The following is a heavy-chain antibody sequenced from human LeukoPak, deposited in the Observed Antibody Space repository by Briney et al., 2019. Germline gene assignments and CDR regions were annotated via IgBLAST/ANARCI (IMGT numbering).Heavy chain of an antibody. D-gene: IGHD4-17*01. CDR3: ARDRAVNYGDPEDAFDI. Sequence: GGSLRLSCAASGFTFSSYAMHWVRQAPGKGLEWVAVIWYDGSNKYYADSVKGRFTISRDNSKNTLYLQMNSLRAEDTAVYYCARDRAVNYGDPEDAFDIWGQGTMVTVSS. V-gene: IGHV3-33*08. CDR2: IWYDGSNK. CDR1: GFTFSSYA. J-gene: IGHJ3*02.